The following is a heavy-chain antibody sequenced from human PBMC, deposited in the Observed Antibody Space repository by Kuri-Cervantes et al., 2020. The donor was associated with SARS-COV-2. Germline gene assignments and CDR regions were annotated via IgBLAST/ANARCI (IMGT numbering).Heavy chain of an antibody. CDR2: INWNGVRT. J-gene: IGHJ4*02. CDR1: GFTFSSYD. D-gene: IGHD2-15*01. CDR3: ARAGTSGGYLGY. Sequence: GGSLRLSCAASGFTFSSYDMHWVRQAPGKGLEWVSGINWNGVRTGYTDSVKGRFTISRDNAKNSLYLQMNSLRAEDTAFYYCARAGTSGGYLGYWGQGTLVTVSS. V-gene: IGHV3-20*04.